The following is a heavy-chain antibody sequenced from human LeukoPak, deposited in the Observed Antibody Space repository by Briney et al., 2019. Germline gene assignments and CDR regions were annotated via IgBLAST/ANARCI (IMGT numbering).Heavy chain of an antibody. D-gene: IGHD3-16*02. CDR2: IRSKAYGGTT. Sequence: PGRSLRLSCTASGFTFCDYAMSWVRQAPGKGLEWVGFIRSKAYGGTTEYAASVKGRFTISRDDSKSIAYLQMNSLKTEDTAVYYCTTPWYYDYVWGSYPLWGQGTLVTVSS. J-gene: IGHJ4*02. CDR3: TTPWYYDYVWGSYPL. CDR1: GFTFCDYA. V-gene: IGHV3-49*04.